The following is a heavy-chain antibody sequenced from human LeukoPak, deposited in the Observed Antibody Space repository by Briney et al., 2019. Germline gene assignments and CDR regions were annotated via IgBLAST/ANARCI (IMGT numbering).Heavy chain of an antibody. CDR1: GGSISSYY. V-gene: IGHV4-4*07. J-gene: IGHJ4*02. D-gene: IGHD3-3*01. Sequence: SETLSLTCTVSGGSISSYYWSWIRQPAGKGLEWIGRVYPSGRNNYNPSLKSRVTMSVDTSKNQFSLKLSSVTAADTAVYYCARVKRGVVIPYPFDYWGQGTLVTVSS. CDR2: VYPSGRN. CDR3: ARVKRGVVIPYPFDY.